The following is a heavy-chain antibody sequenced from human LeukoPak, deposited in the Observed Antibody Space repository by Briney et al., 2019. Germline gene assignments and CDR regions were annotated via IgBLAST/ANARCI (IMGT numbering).Heavy chain of an antibody. Sequence: GGSLRLSCAASGFTFSDYYMSWIRQAPGKGLEWVSYISSSGSTIYYADSVKGRFTISRDNAKNSLYLQMNSLRAEDTAVYYCARGGRDIVVVPAAINYYYMDVWGKGTTVTVSS. CDR1: GFTFSDYY. V-gene: IGHV3-11*04. D-gene: IGHD2-2*01. CDR3: ARGGRDIVVVPAAINYYYMDV. CDR2: ISSSGSTI. J-gene: IGHJ6*03.